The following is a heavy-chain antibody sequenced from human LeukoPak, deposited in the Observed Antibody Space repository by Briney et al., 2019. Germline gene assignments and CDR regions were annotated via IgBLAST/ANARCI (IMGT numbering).Heavy chain of an antibody. CDR1: GGSLSTYY. CDR3: ARHHLGELFTAFDI. D-gene: IGHD3-10*01. CDR2: IYYSGST. V-gene: IGHV4-59*08. Sequence: SETLSLTCTVSGGSLSTYYWSWIRQPPGKGLEWIGYIYYSGSTNYNPSLKSRVTISGDTSKNQFSLKLSSVTAADTAVYYCARHHLGELFTAFDIWGQGTMVTVSS. J-gene: IGHJ3*02.